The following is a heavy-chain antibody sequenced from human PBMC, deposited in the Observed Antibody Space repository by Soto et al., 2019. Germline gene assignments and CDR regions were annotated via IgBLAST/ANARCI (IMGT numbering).Heavy chain of an antibody. CDR2: IYYSGST. CDR1: GGPISSGDYY. V-gene: IGHV4-30-4*01. Sequence: PSETLSLTFTVSGGPISSGDYYWSWIRQPPGKGLEWIGYIYYSGSTYYNPSLKSRVTISVDTSKNQFSLKLSSVTAADTAVYYCARALYSSSWLFDYWGQGTLVTVSS. J-gene: IGHJ4*02. CDR3: ARALYSSSWLFDY. D-gene: IGHD6-13*01.